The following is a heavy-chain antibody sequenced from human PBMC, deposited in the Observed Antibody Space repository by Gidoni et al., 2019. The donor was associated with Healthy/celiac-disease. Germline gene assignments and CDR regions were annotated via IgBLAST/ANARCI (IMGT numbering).Heavy chain of an antibody. Sequence: EVQLVESGGGLVQPGGSLKLSCSASGFTFMCSALHWVRPASGKGLDWVGRIRSKANSYATAYAASVKGRFTISRDDSKNTAYLQMNSLKTEDTAVYYCTRLEVGSSSWYEVWFDPWGQGTLVTVSS. V-gene: IGHV3-73*01. CDR2: IRSKANSYAT. CDR1: GFTFMCSA. J-gene: IGHJ5*02. D-gene: IGHD6-13*01. CDR3: TRLEVGSSSWYEVWFDP.